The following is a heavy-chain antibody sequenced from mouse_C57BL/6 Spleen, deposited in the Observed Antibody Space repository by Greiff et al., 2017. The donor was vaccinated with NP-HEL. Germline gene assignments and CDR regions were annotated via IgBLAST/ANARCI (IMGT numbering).Heavy chain of an antibody. CDR3: ARQDITTVVDHLWYFDV. Sequence: EVQVVESGGGLVKPGGSLKLSCAASGFTFSDYGMHWVRQAPEKGLEWVAYISSGSSTIYYADTVKGRFTISRDDAKNTLFLQMTSLRSEDTAMYYCARQDITTVVDHLWYFDVWGTGTTVTVSS. J-gene: IGHJ1*03. CDR2: ISSGSSTI. D-gene: IGHD1-1*01. CDR1: GFTFSDYG. V-gene: IGHV5-17*01.